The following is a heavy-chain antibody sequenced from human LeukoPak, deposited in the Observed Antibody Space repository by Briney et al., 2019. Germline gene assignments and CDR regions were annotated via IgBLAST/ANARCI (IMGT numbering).Heavy chain of an antibody. V-gene: IGHV4-59*11. Sequence: SETLSLTCTVSGGSIGSHYWSWIRQPPGKGLEWIGYVFYSGTTNYNPSLKSRVTISVDTSKNQFSLKLSSVTAADTAVYYCARDYYDSRGEAFDIWGLGTMVTVSS. CDR2: VFYSGTT. D-gene: IGHD3-22*01. CDR3: ARDYYDSRGEAFDI. CDR1: GGSIGSHY. J-gene: IGHJ3*02.